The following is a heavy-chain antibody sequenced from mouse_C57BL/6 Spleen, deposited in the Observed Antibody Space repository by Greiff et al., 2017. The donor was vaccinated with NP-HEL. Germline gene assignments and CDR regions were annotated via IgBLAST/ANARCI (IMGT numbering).Heavy chain of an antibody. Sequence: VHVKQSVAELVRPGASVKLSCTASGFNIKNTYMHWVKQRPEQGLEWIGRIDPANGNTKYAPKFQGKATITADTSSNTAFWQLSSLTSEDTAIYDCASSTTVVDYFDDWGQGTTLTVSS. D-gene: IGHD1-1*01. CDR3: ASSTTVVDYFDD. J-gene: IGHJ2*01. CDR1: GFNIKNTY. V-gene: IGHV14-3*01. CDR2: IDPANGNT.